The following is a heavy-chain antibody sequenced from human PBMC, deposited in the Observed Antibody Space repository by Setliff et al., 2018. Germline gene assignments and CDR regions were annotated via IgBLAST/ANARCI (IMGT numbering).Heavy chain of an antibody. CDR2: ISSSGSTI. V-gene: IGHV3-11*01. CDR3: TRASSIAVAGSSI. D-gene: IGHD6-19*01. J-gene: IGHJ4*02. CDR1: GFTFSDYY. Sequence: GGSLRLSCAASGFTFSDYYMSWIRQAPGKGLEWVSYISSSGSTIYYADSVKGRFTISRDDSKSIAYLQMNSLKTEDTAVYYCTRASSIAVAGSSIWGQGTLVTSPQ.